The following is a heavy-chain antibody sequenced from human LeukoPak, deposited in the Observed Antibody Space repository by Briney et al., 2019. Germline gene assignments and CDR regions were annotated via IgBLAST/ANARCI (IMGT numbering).Heavy chain of an antibody. J-gene: IGHJ4*02. V-gene: IGHV3-11*01. CDR1: GGSISSSTYY. Sequence: LSLTCTVSGGSISSSTYYWDWIRQAPGKGLEWVSDISSSGDIVSYADSVKGRFTISRDNAKDSLYLQMNSLRAEDTAVYYCARETVAGTFDYWSQGTLVTVSS. CDR3: ARETVAGTFDY. CDR2: ISSSGDIV. D-gene: IGHD6-19*01.